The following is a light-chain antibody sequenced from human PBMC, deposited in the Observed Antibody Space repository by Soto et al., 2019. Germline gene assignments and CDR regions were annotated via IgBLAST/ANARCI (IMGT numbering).Light chain of an antibody. CDR3: QQYGSSPFT. J-gene: IGKJ4*01. V-gene: IGKV3-20*01. CDR2: GAS. Sequence: EIVLTQSPGTLSLSPGERATLSFRASQSVSSSYLAWYQQKPGQAPRLLIYGASSRATGIPDRFSGSGSGTDFTLTISRLEPEDLAVYYCQQYGSSPFTFGGGNKVEIK. CDR1: QSVSSSY.